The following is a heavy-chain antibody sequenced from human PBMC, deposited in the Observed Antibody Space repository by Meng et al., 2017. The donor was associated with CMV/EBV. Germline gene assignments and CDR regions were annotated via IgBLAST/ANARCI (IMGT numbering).Heavy chain of an antibody. D-gene: IGHD1-7*01. Sequence: ELQLVGCGGGLFRPGGSLSLSCAASGFTVSNNYMRWFRQAPGKGLEWVSLIYSEGTTDYADSVKGRFTISRDNSKNTLYLQMNSLRAEDTAVYYCARDGNYHGVWGQGTLVTVSS. CDR3: ARDGNYHGV. J-gene: IGHJ4*02. CDR1: GFTVSNNY. V-gene: IGHV3-53*01. CDR2: IYSEGTT.